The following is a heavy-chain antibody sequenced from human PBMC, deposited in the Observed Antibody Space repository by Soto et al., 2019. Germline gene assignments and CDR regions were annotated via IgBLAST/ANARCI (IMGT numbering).Heavy chain of an antibody. D-gene: IGHD5-18*01. Sequence: SETLSLTCTVSGGSISSSSYYWGWIRQPPGKGLEWIGSIYYSGSTYYNPSLKSRVTISVDGSKNQFSLKLSSVTAADTAVYYCARGEAMVLDYWGQGTLVTVSS. V-gene: IGHV4-39*07. J-gene: IGHJ4*02. CDR2: IYYSGST. CDR1: GGSISSSSYY. CDR3: ARGEAMVLDY.